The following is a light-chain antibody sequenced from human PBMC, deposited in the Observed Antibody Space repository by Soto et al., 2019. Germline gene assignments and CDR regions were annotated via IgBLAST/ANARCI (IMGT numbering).Light chain of an antibody. CDR2: DVS. CDR1: STDVGGYNY. Sequence: QSVLTQPRSVSGSPGQSVTISCTGTSTDVGGYNYVSWYQQHPGKVPTLMIYDVSKRPSGVPDRFSGSKSGNTASLTISGLQAEDEADYYCCSYACRDTIYVFGSGTKLTVL. J-gene: IGLJ1*01. CDR3: CSYACRDTIYV. V-gene: IGLV2-11*01.